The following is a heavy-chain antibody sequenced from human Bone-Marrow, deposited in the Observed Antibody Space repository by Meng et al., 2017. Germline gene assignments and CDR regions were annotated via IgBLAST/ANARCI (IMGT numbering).Heavy chain of an antibody. J-gene: IGHJ4*02. D-gene: IGHD5-24*01. CDR2: INAGNGNT. CDR1: EYTFTSYA. CDR3: AIGDGYNYKDY. Sequence: QVQLVQSGAEGKKPGASVKVSCKASEYTFTSYAMHWVRQAPGKRLEWMGWINAGNGNTKYSQKFQGRVTITRDTSASTAYMELSSLRSEDTAVYYCAIGDGYNYKDYWGQGTLVTVSS. V-gene: IGHV1-3*01.